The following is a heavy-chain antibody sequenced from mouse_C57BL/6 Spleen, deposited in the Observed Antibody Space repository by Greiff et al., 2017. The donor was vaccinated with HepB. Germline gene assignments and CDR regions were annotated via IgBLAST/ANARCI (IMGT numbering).Heavy chain of an antibody. Sequence: EVQRVESGGGLVQPKGSLKLSCAASGFSFNTYAMNWVRQAPGKGLEWVARIRSKSNNYATYYADSVKDRFTISRDDSESMLYLQMNNLKTEDTAMYYCVRLTGTYRYFDVWGTGTTVTVSS. CDR3: VRLTGTYRYFDV. J-gene: IGHJ1*03. CDR2: IRSKSNNYAT. V-gene: IGHV10-1*01. D-gene: IGHD4-1*01. CDR1: GFSFNTYA.